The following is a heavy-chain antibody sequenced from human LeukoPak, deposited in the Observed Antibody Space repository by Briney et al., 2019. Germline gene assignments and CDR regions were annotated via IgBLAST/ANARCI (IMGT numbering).Heavy chain of an antibody. V-gene: IGHV3-48*03. CDR3: ARDSENVEAATPVGFDI. Sequence: GGSLRLSCAASGFTFSSYDMNWVRQAPGKGLEWVSYIGNSGGIMHYADSVKGRFTISRDNSKNSLYLQMNSLRAEDTAVYYCARDSENVEAATPVGFDIWGQGTMVTVP. CDR1: GFTFSSYD. CDR2: IGNSGGIM. J-gene: IGHJ3*02. D-gene: IGHD5-24*01.